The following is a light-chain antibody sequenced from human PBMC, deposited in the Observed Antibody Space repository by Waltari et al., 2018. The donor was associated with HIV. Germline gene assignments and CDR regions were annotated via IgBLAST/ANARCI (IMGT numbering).Light chain of an antibody. CDR3: SSYAGSNTP. Sequence: QSALTQPPSASGSPGQSVTLSCTGTSSAVGGYAYVSWYRQHPGKAPKLMIYEVNRSPPGVPDRFSGSKSGNTASLTVSGLQAEDEADYYCSSYAGSNTPFGGGTKLTVL. J-gene: IGLJ2*01. CDR1: SSAVGGYAY. V-gene: IGLV2-8*01. CDR2: EVN.